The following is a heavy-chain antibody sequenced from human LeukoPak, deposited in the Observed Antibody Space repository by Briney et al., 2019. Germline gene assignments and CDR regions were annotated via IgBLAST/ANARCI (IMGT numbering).Heavy chain of an antibody. V-gene: IGHV3-7*03. CDR3: AKVGEQLVRFSYYMDV. D-gene: IGHD6-6*01. Sequence: PGGSLRLSCAASGFTFSSYWMSWVRQAPGKGLEWVANIKQDGSEKYYVDSVKGRFTISRDNSKNTLYLQMNSLRAEDTAVYNCAKVGEQLVRFSYYMDVWGKGTTVTVSS. CDR1: GFTFSSYW. CDR2: IKQDGSEK. J-gene: IGHJ6*03.